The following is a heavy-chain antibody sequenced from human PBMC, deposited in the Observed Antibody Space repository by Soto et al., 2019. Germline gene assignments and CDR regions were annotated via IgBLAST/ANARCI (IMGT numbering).Heavy chain of an antibody. D-gene: IGHD2-2*01. CDR1: GFTFSDSP. CDR2: IRIKANNYAT. Sequence: EVQLVESGGGLVQPGGSLKLSVAAPGFTFSDSPWHWVGRASGKGLEGVGGIRIKANNYATAYAASVKGRFTISRDDSKNMAYLQMDGLKTEDTAVYYCTRLHQLPVGDFYYYAMDVWGQGTTVTVSS. J-gene: IGHJ6*02. V-gene: IGHV3-73*01. CDR3: TRLHQLPVGDFYYYAMDV.